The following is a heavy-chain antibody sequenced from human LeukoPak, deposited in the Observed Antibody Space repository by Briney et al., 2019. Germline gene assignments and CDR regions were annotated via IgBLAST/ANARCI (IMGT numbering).Heavy chain of an antibody. CDR3: ARDGFNDRSGDNDGFDM. D-gene: IGHD1-1*01. CDR1: GFTFSSYA. J-gene: IGHJ3*02. CDR2: ISGSGGST. Sequence: AGGSLRLSCAASGFTFSSYAMSWVRQAPGKGLEWVSAISGSGGSTYYADSVKGRFTISRDNSKNTLYLQMNSLRADDTAVYYCARDGFNDRSGDNDGFDMWGQGTMVTVSS. V-gene: IGHV3-23*01.